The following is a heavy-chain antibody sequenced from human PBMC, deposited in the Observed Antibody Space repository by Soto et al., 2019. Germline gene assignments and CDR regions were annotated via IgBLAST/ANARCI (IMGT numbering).Heavy chain of an antibody. J-gene: IGHJ4*02. V-gene: IGHV4-30-4*01. CDR3: ARARTIFGVVTHFDY. D-gene: IGHD3-3*01. CDR1: GGSISSGDYY. Sequence: QVQLQESGPGLVKPSQTLSLTCTVSGGSISSGDYYWSWIRQPPGKGLEWIGYIYYSGSTYYNPSLKSRVTISVDTSKNQFSLKLSSVTAADTAVYYCARARTIFGVVTHFDYWGQGTLVTVSS. CDR2: IYYSGST.